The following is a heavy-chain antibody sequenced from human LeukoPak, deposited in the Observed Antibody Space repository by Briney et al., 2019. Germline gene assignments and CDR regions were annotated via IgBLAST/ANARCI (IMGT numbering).Heavy chain of an antibody. J-gene: IGHJ5*02. D-gene: IGHD3-10*01. Sequence: PGGSLRLSCAASGFTLSSYWMHWVRQAPGKGLEWVALISYDGSNKNYADSVKGRFTISRDNSQNTLFLNMNSLRAEDTAVYFCAYFGESRSSWGQGTLVTVSS. CDR2: ISYDGSNK. V-gene: IGHV3-30*03. CDR3: AYFGESRSS. CDR1: GFTLSSYW.